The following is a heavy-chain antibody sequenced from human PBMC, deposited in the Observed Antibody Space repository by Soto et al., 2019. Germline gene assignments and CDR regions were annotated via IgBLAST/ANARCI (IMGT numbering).Heavy chain of an antibody. D-gene: IGHD3-3*01. Sequence: EVQLVESGGGLVNPGGSLRLSCAASGFTFSSYFMNWVRQTPGKGLEWVSSISRDSKYIYYADSVKGRFTFSRDNAKNSVSLQMNSLSADDTAVYYCARGRRVTLFGVLNLIDYWGQGTLVTVSS. V-gene: IGHV3-21*01. CDR3: ARGRRVTLFGVLNLIDY. CDR2: ISRDSKYI. CDR1: GFTFSSYF. J-gene: IGHJ4*02.